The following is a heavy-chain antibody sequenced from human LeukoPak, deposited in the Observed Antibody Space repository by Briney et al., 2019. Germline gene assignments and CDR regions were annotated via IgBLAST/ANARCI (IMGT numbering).Heavy chain of an antibody. CDR2: IIPIFGTA. Sequence: SVKVSYKASGGTFSSYAISWVRQAPGQGLEWMGRIIPIFGTANYAQKFQGRVTITTDESTSTAYMELSSLRSEDTAVYYCARGGGYSYGPYPYYYYYYMDVWGKGTTVTVSS. V-gene: IGHV1-69*05. J-gene: IGHJ6*03. CDR1: GGTFSSYA. D-gene: IGHD5-18*01. CDR3: ARGGGYSYGPYPYYYYYYMDV.